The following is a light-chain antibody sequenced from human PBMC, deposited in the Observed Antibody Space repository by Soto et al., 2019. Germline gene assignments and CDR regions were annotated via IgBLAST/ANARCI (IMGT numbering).Light chain of an antibody. J-gene: IGKJ1*01. CDR3: HQSYSSPTWT. Sequence: DIQMTQSPSSLSASVGDRVTITCRASQTISDFLNWYQQRPGSSPKLLIYAASNLRSGVPSRFSGSGSGTEFTLTIISLQPEDFATYYCHQSYSSPTWTFGQGTKVEIK. CDR1: QTISDF. V-gene: IGKV1-39*01. CDR2: AAS.